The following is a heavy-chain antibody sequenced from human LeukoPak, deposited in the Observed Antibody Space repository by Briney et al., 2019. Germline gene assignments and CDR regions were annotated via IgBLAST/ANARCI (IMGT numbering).Heavy chain of an antibody. Sequence: GESLKISCKGSGYSFTSYWIGWVRQMPGKGLEWMGIIYPGDSDTRYSPSFQGQVTISADKSISTAYLQWSSLKASDTAMYYCARQIISEWLGDYYYYMDVWGKGTTVTVSS. D-gene: IGHD6-19*01. CDR2: IYPGDSDT. V-gene: IGHV5-51*01. CDR3: ARQIISEWLGDYYYYMDV. CDR1: GYSFTSYW. J-gene: IGHJ6*03.